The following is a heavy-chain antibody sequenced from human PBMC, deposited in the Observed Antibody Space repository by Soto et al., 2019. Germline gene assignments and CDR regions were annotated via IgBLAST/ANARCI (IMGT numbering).Heavy chain of an antibody. CDR1: GFTFNSNW. V-gene: IGHV3-7*01. Sequence: GGSLRLSCAASGFTFNSNWMDWVRQAPGKGLEWVANINQDGSGKNYVDSVKGRFTISRNNARNSLYLQMSSLTAEDSALYYCSKSLDYWGQGALVTVSS. J-gene: IGHJ4*02. CDR2: INQDGSGK. CDR3: SKSLDY.